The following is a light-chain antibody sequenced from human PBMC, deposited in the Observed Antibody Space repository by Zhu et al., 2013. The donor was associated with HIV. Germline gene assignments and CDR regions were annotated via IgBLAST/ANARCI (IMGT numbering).Light chain of an antibody. J-gene: IGKJ1*01. V-gene: IGKV3-20*01. CDR3: QQYVSSPLT. Sequence: EIEMTQSPGTLSLSPGDRATLSCRASHSVRNFLAWYQKKPGQAPRLLIYRASTRATGIPDRFSGGGSGTDFILTISRLEPEDFAVYYCQQYVSSPLTFGQGTKVEIK. CDR1: HSVRNF. CDR2: RAS.